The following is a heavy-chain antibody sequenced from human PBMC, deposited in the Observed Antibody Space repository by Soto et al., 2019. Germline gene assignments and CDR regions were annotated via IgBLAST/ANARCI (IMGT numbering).Heavy chain of an antibody. CDR1: GGSISSSSYY. CDR2: IYYSGST. J-gene: IGHJ5*02. V-gene: IGHV4-39*07. CDR3: ARLGGYYQSLDT. Sequence: SETLSLTCTVSGGSISSSSYYWGWIRQPPGKGLEWIGSIYYSGSTYYNPSLKSRVTISVDRSKNQFSLKLTSVTAADTAVYYCARLGGYYQSLDTWGQGTLVTVSS. D-gene: IGHD3-22*01.